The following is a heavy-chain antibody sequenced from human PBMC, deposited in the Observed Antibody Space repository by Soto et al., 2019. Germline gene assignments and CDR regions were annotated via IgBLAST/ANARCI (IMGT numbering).Heavy chain of an antibody. CDR1: GFPFSTNW. V-gene: IGHV3-74*01. J-gene: IGHJ4*02. D-gene: IGHD3-22*01. Sequence: EVQLVESGGGLVQSGGSLRLSCAASGFPFSTNWMHWVRQAPGKGLVWVSRINSDGTSTNYADSVKGRFTISRDNAKNTLYLQMNSLRGEDTAMYYCARDIDSSGWGQGTLVTVSS. CDR2: INSDGTST. CDR3: ARDIDSSG.